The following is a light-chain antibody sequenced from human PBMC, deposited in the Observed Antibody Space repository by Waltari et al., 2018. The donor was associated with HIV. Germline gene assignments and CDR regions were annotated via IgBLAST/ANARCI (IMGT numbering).Light chain of an antibody. Sequence: DIQMTQSPSTLSASVGDRVTITCRASQSIRSWLAWYQQKPGKAPKLLISEASSLESGVPSRFSGSGSGTEFTLTISSLQSDDFATYHCQHYHSYSQWMFGQGTKVEIK. CDR1: QSIRSW. CDR2: EAS. V-gene: IGKV1-5*03. CDR3: QHYHSYSQWM. J-gene: IGKJ1*01.